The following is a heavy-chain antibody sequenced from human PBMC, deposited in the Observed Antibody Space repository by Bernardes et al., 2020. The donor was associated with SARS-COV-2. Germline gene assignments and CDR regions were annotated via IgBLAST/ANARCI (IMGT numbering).Heavy chain of an antibody. D-gene: IGHD1-1*01. V-gene: IGHV4-39*01. Sequence: SETLSLTCTVSGGSISSISYYWGWILQPPGKGLEWIGSIYYSGSTYYNPSLKSRVTISVDTSKNQFSLKLSSVTAADTAEYYCARLNGNGPLWGYYYYGMDVWGQGTTVTVSS. CDR3: ARLNGNGPLWGYYYYGMDV. CDR2: IYYSGST. CDR1: GGSISSISYY. J-gene: IGHJ6*02.